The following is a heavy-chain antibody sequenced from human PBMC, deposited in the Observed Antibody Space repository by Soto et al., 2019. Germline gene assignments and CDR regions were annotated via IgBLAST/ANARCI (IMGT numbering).Heavy chain of an antibody. V-gene: IGHV1-24*01. CDR3: ATEYSSVDGTCD. J-gene: IGHJ4*02. CDR1: GYTLTELS. Sequence: QVQLVQSGAEVKKPGASVKVSCKVSGYTLTELSMHWVRQAPGKGLEWMGGFDPEDGETIYAQKFQGRVTMTEDTSTDPAYMELGSLRAEEAAVYYWATEYSSVDGTCDWGQGTLVTVSS. D-gene: IGHD6-19*01. CDR2: FDPEDGET.